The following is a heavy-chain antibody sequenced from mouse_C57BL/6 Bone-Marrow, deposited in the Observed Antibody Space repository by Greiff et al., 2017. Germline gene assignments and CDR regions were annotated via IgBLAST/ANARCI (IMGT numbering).Heavy chain of an antibody. CDR3: ARSGDYYGSSPWYFDV. J-gene: IGHJ1*03. CDR2: INPSNGGT. Sequence: QVQLKQPGTELVKPGASVKLSCKASRYTFTSYWMHWVKQRPGQGLEWIGNINPSNGGTNYNEKFKSKATLTVDKSSSTAYMQLSSLTSEDSAVYYCARSGDYYGSSPWYFDVWGTGTTVTVSS. CDR1: RYTFTSYW. V-gene: IGHV1-53*01. D-gene: IGHD1-1*01.